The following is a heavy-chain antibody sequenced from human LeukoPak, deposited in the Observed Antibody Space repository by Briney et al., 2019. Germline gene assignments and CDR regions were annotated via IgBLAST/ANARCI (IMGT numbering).Heavy chain of an antibody. D-gene: IGHD2-15*01. J-gene: IGHJ6*04. Sequence: GGSLRLSCAASGFTFSSYWMSWVRQAPGKGLEWVANIKQDGSEKYYMDSVKGRFTISRDNAKNSLYLQMNSLRAEDTAVYYCARERRVVVVAATDYYYGMDVWGKGTTVTVSS. CDR3: ARERRVVVVAATDYYYGMDV. V-gene: IGHV3-7*03. CDR2: IKQDGSEK. CDR1: GFTFSSYW.